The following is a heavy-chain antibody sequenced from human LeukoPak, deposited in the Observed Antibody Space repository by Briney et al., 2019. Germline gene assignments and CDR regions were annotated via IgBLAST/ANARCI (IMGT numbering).Heavy chain of an antibody. CDR3: ARYYGSGNQGAFDI. J-gene: IGHJ3*02. V-gene: IGHV4-59*01. Sequence: SETLSLTCTVSGGSISSYYWSWIRQPPGKGLEWIGYIYYSGSTNYNPSLKGRVTISVDTSKNQFSLKLSSVTAADTAVYYCARYYGSGNQGAFDIWGQGAMVTVSS. CDR2: IYYSGST. D-gene: IGHD3-10*01. CDR1: GGSISSYY.